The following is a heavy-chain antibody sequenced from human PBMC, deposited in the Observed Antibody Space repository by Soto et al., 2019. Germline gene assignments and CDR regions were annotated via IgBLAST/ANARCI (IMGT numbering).Heavy chain of an antibody. CDR2: IFYRGET. CDR3: ARGSNSDFEGPIV. V-gene: IGHV4-59*13. J-gene: IGHJ4*02. CDR1: GGTIGDYS. D-gene: IGHD5-12*01. Sequence: KPSETRSLTCIVSGGTIGDYSCNWIRQPPGKGLEWLGYIFYRGETKYNPSHSLWSRVSISTSNNKVSMTLTSVTAADTAVYFCARGSNSDFEGPIVWGPGTLVTVSS.